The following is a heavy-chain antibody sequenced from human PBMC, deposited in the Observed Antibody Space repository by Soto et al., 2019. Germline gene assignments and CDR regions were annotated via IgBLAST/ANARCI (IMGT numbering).Heavy chain of an antibody. D-gene: IGHD3-3*01. J-gene: IGHJ6*02. V-gene: IGHV3-7*04. CDR3: VRDPGETHYDFWSGYWNGMDV. Sequence: EVQLVESGGGLVQPGGSLRLSCAASGFIFSAYWMSWVRQAPGKGLEWVANIKQDGSEKYYVDSVKGRLTISRDNAKNSRYLQMNSRRAEDPAVYYWVRDPGETHYDFWSGYWNGMDVWGQGTTVTVSS. CDR1: GFIFSAYW. CDR2: IKQDGSEK.